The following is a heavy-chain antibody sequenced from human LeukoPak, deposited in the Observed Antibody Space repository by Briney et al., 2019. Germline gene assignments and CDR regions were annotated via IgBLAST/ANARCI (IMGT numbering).Heavy chain of an antibody. V-gene: IGHV3-23*01. CDR3: AKVCGYSSALEYHFEY. CDR2: IRGSGDNT. D-gene: IGHD5-12*01. Sequence: GGSLRLSCAASGFTFSNYAISWVRQAPGKGLEWVSAIRGSGDNTYYADSVKGRFTISRDNSRNTLHLQMNSLRAEDTALYYCAKVCGYSSALEYHFEYWGQGTLVTVSS. J-gene: IGHJ4*02. CDR1: GFTFSNYA.